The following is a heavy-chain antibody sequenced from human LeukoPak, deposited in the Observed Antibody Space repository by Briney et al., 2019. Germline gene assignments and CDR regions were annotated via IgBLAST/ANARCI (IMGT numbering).Heavy chain of an antibody. CDR2: ISASSSSI. D-gene: IGHD3-10*01. CDR3: ARRAAGRPGADYFQH. CDR1: GFTFSSYE. J-gene: IGHJ1*01. V-gene: IGHV3-48*02. Sequence: PGGSLRLSCAASGFTFSSYEMNWVRQAVGKGLEWVSYISASSSSIYYADSVKGRLTISRDNAKNSLYLQMNSLRDEDTAVYYCARRAAGRPGADYFQHWGQGILVTVSS.